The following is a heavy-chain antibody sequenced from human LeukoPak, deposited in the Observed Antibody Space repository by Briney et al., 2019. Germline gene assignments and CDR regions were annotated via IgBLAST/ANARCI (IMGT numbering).Heavy chain of an antibody. D-gene: IGHD3-3*01. CDR2: ISGSGGST. V-gene: IGHV3-23*01. CDR1: GFTFSSYA. Sequence: GGSLRLSCAASGFTFSSYAMSWVRQAPGKGLEWVSAISGSGGSTYYADSVKGRFTISRDNSKNTLYLQMNSLRAEDTAVYYCANDSRITIFGVVTHLKYNWFDPWGQGTLVTVSS. CDR3: ANDSRITIFGVVTHLKYNWFDP. J-gene: IGHJ5*02.